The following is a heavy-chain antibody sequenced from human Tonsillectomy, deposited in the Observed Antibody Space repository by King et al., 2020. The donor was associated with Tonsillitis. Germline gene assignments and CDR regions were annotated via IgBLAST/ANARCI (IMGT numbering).Heavy chain of an antibody. CDR2: IYYSGST. CDR3: AKHPIIMVRGVMGRVNWFDP. J-gene: IGHJ5*02. V-gene: IGHV4-39*01. Sequence: QLQESGPGLVKPSETLSLTCTVSGGSISISSYYWGWIRQPPGNGLEWIGSIYYSGSTYYNPSLKSRVTISVATSKNQFSFRLSSVTAADTTVYYCAKHPIIMVRGVMGRVNWFDPWGQGTLVTVSS. D-gene: IGHD3-10*01. CDR1: GGSISISSYY.